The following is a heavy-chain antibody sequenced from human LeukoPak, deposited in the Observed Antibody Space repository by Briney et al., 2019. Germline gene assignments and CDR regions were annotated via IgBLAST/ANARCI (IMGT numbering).Heavy chain of an antibody. V-gene: IGHV1-46*01. CDR2: INPSGGST. CDR3: AKHGYSSSFWAGVY. J-gene: IGHJ4*02. D-gene: IGHD6-6*01. CDR1: GYTFTSYY. Sequence: GASVKVSRKASGYTFTSYYMHWVRQAPGQGLEWMGVINPSGGSTSYAQKFQGRVTMTRDMSTSTAYMELSSLRAEDTAVYYCAKHGYSSSFWAGVYWGQGTLVTVSS.